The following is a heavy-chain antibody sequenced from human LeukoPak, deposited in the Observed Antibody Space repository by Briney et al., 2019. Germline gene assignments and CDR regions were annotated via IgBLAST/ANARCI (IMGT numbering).Heavy chain of an antibody. J-gene: IGHJ4*02. Sequence: GGSLRLSCAASGFTFSSYSMNWVRQAPGKGLEWVSSISSSSYIYYADSVKGRFTISRDNAKNSLHLQMNSLRAEDTAVYYCARDGQTGATVYWGQGTLLTVSS. CDR3: ARDGQTGATVY. V-gene: IGHV3-21*01. CDR2: ISSSSYI. CDR1: GFTFSSYS. D-gene: IGHD1-7*01.